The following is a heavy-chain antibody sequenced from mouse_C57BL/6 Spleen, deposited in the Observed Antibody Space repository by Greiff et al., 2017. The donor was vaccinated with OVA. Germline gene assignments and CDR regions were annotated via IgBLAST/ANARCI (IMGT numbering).Heavy chain of an antibody. J-gene: IGHJ3*01. CDR2: ISSGGDYI. CDR3: TGGNYYGRSYPPFAY. Sequence: DVKLVESGEGLVKPGGSLKLSCAASGFTFSSYAMSWVRQTPEKRLEWVAYISSGGDYIYYADTVKGRFTISRDNARNTLYLQMSSLKSENTAMDYCTGGNYYGRSYPPFAYWGQGTLVTVSA. D-gene: IGHD1-1*01. CDR1: GFTFSSYA. V-gene: IGHV5-9-1*02.